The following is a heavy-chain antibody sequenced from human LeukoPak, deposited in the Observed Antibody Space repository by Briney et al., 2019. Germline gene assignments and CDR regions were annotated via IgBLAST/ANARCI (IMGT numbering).Heavy chain of an antibody. CDR1: GGSISSYY. V-gene: IGHV4-59*08. Sequence: SDTLSLTCTVSGGSISSYYWSWIRQPPGKGLEWIGYIYYSGSTNYNPSLKSRVTISVDTSKNQFSLKLSSVTAADTAVYYCATLDGYNLGLSYWGQGTLVTVSS. D-gene: IGHD5-24*01. CDR3: ATLDGYNLGLSY. CDR2: IYYSGST. J-gene: IGHJ4*02.